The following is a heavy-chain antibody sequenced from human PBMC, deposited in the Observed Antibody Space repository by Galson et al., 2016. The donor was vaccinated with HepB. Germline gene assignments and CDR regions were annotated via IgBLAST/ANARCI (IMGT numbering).Heavy chain of an antibody. CDR2: IYPGDSDT. V-gene: IGHV5-51*01. J-gene: IGHJ4*02. Sequence: QSGAEVKKAGESLKISCKGSGYSFTPHWIGWVRQMPGKGLEWMGIIYPGDSDTRYRPSFQGQVTISVDKSISTVYLQWSSLKASDTAIYYCARSLGSGDYYNFDSWGQGTLVTVSS. D-gene: IGHD3-10*01. CDR1: GYSFTPHW. CDR3: ARSLGSGDYYNFDS.